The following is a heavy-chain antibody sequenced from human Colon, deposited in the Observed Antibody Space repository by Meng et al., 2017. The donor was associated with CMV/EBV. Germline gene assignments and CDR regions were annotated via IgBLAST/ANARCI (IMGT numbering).Heavy chain of an antibody. CDR2: MDPTTGRT. Sequence: QGKWVQSGAEVRMPGASVKVSCKASGYSFTGYYLHWVRQAPGQGFEWMGWMDPTTGRTDYAQKFQGTVTMTRDTSISTAYLELSRLTSDDTAVYYCASHSSYVWGSHHWGQGTLVTVSS. V-gene: IGHV1-2*02. CDR3: ASHSSYVWGSHH. CDR1: GYSFTGYY. D-gene: IGHD3-16*01. J-gene: IGHJ1*01.